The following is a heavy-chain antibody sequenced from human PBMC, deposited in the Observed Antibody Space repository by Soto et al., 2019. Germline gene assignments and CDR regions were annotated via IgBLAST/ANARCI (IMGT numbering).Heavy chain of an antibody. V-gene: IGHV4-39*01. CDR3: TRFYDCGNPGWYFEY. J-gene: IGHJ4*02. Sequence: SETLSLTCTVSGASISSGTYFWGWIRQPPGKGLEWIGSIYYSGNTYQNPSLKSRVTISVDSSKKQFSLKLSSVTAADTAVYYCTRFYDCGNPGWYFEYWGQGNLVTVVS. CDR1: GASISSGTYF. CDR2: IYYSGNT. D-gene: IGHD2-15*01.